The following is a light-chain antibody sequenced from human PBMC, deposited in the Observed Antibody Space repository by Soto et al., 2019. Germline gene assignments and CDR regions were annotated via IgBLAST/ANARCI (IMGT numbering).Light chain of an antibody. Sequence: DIQMTQSPSSLSASLGDRVTITCRASQSISNFLNWFQHKPGKAPKVLISAASTLQSGVPSRFSGSVSGTDFTLTISSLQPEDSASYYCHQYYNSVLTFGGGTKVDIK. CDR2: AAS. V-gene: IGKV1-39*01. J-gene: IGKJ4*01. CDR3: HQYYNSVLT. CDR1: QSISNF.